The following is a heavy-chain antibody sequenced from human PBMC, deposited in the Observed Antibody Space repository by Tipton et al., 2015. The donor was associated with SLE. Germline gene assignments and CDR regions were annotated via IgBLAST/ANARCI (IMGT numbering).Heavy chain of an antibody. V-gene: IGHV4-30-2*01. CDR2: IFHTGSA. D-gene: IGHD5-12*01. CDR3: ARDEGDSGYAQLNY. CDR1: GASISTEGYS. Sequence: TLSLTCVVSGASISTEGYSWSWIRQPPGKGLEWIGYIFHTGSAYYNPSLRSRLTISLDRSNNQFSLKVNSMTAADTAVYHCARDEGDSGYAQLNYWGQGTLVTVSS. J-gene: IGHJ4*02.